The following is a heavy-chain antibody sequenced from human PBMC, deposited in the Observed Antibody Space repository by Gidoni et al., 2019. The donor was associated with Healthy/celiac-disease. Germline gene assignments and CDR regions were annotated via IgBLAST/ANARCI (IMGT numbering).Heavy chain of an antibody. Sequence: EVQLVESGGGLIQPGRSLRLSCSASGFTFDDYAMHWVRQAPGKGLELVSGISWNSGSIGSADSVKGRFTISRDNAKNSLDLQMNSLRAEYSALDYCAKDMSNLGPYYFDYWGQGTLVTVSS. J-gene: IGHJ4*02. D-gene: IGHD3-16*01. V-gene: IGHV3-9*01. CDR2: ISWNSGSI. CDR1: GFTFDDYA. CDR3: AKDMSNLGPYYFDY.